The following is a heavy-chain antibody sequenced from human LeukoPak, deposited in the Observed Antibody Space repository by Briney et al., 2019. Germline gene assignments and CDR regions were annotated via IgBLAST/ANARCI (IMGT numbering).Heavy chain of an antibody. J-gene: IGHJ4*02. CDR1: GFTFSSSA. Sequence: GGSLRLSCAASGFTFSSSAMSWVRQAPGKGLHWVSTISGAGGTTYYADSVKGRLTIYRDNSKNTLYLQMNSLRAEDTALYYCAKDRSFGGNSDYFDYWGQGTPVTVSS. D-gene: IGHD4-23*01. V-gene: IGHV3-23*01. CDR2: ISGAGGTT. CDR3: AKDRSFGGNSDYFDY.